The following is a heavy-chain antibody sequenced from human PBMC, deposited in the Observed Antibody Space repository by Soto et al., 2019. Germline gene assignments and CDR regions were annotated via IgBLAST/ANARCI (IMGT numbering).Heavy chain of an antibody. Sequence: SVKVSCKASGGTFSSYAISWVRQAPGQGXEWMGGIIPIFGTANYAQKFQGRVTITADESTSTAYMELSSLRSEDTAVYYCARDRAGYCSGGSCQPYYYYGMDVWGQGTTVTVSS. CDR2: IIPIFGTA. CDR1: GGTFSSYA. CDR3: ARDRAGYCSGGSCQPYYYYGMDV. J-gene: IGHJ6*02. V-gene: IGHV1-69*13. D-gene: IGHD2-15*01.